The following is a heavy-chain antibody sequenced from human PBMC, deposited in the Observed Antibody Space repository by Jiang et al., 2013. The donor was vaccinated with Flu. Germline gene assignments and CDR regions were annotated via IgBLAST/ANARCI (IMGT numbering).Heavy chain of an antibody. Sequence: GPGLVKPSETLSLTCTVSGVSISSFHWSWIRQPPGKELEWIAYISNSGSTKDNPSLKSRVTISLDTSKNQFSLRLNSVTAADSAVYYCARVLPYYYDDSAYDAFDIWGQGTRVTVSA. J-gene: IGHJ3*02. V-gene: IGHV4-59*08. CDR1: GVSISSFH. D-gene: IGHD3-22*01. CDR2: ISNSGST. CDR3: ARVLPYYYDDSAYDAFDI.